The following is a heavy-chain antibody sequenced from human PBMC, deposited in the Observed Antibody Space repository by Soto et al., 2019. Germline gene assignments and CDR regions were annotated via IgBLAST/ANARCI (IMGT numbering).Heavy chain of an antibody. J-gene: IGHJ4*02. CDR1: GFTFSSYG. CDR3: ANDVVGSTPYCDY. CDR2: ISYDGSNK. V-gene: IGHV3-30*18. Sequence: PGGSLRLSCAASGFTFSSYGMHWVRQAPGKGLEWVAVISYDGSNKYYADSVKGRFTISRDNSKNTLYRQMNSLRAEGTAVYYGANDVVGSTPYCDYWGPGSLVTVSS. D-gene: IGHD1-26*01.